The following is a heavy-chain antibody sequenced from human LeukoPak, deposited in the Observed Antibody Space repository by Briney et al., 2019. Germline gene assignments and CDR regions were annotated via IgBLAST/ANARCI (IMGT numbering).Heavy chain of an antibody. CDR3: ARDPGALLWFGELSSSNWFDP. CDR2: INPNSGGT. Sequence: GASVKVSCKASGYTFTGYYMHWVRQAPGQGLEWVGWINPNSGGTNYAQKFQGRVTMTRDTSISTAYMELSRLRSDDTAVYYCARDPGALLWFGELSSSNWFDPWGQGTLVTVSS. CDR1: GYTFTGYY. V-gene: IGHV1-2*02. J-gene: IGHJ5*02. D-gene: IGHD3-10*01.